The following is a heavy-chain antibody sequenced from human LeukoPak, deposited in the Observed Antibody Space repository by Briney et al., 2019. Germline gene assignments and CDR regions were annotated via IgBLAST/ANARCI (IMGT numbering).Heavy chain of an antibody. J-gene: IGHJ5*02. Sequence: ASVKVSCKASGYTFTGYYMHWVRQAPGQGLEWMGWINPNSGGTNYAQKFQGRVTMTRDTSISTAYMELSRLRSDDTAVYYCARDFYDFWSGYYGPFDLWGQGTLVTVSS. CDR1: GYTFTGYY. CDR2: INPNSGGT. V-gene: IGHV1-2*02. D-gene: IGHD3-3*01. CDR3: ARDFYDFWSGYYGPFDL.